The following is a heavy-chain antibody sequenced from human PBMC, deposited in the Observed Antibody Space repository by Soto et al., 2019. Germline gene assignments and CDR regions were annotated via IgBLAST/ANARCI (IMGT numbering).Heavy chain of an antibody. J-gene: IGHJ6*03. D-gene: IGHD3-10*01. CDR2: ISAHNGDT. Sequence: QVHLVQSGGEVKKPGASVKVSCKASGYTFTSHGISWVRQAPGHGLEWMGWISAHNGDTNYAPKLQGRVTVTTDTPTNKGEREVKGVRPGHKAVYYCVKKDRGSNIDCCYHMDGWGKGTTVTVSS. CDR3: VKKDRGSNIDCCYHMDG. V-gene: IGHV1-18*01. CDR1: GYTFTSHG.